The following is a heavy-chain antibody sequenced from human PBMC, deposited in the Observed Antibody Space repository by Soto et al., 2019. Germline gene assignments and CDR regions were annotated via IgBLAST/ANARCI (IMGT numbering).Heavy chain of an antibody. D-gene: IGHD4-17*01. V-gene: IGHV1-46*01. CDR2: INPSGGST. CDR3: ARENGDYLYYFDY. Sequence: ASVKVSCQASGYTFTSYYMHWVRQAPGQGLEWMGIINPSGGSTSYAQKFQGRVTITRDTSASTAYMELSSLRSEDTAVYYCARENGDYLYYFDYWGQGTLVTVSS. CDR1: GYTFTSYY. J-gene: IGHJ4*02.